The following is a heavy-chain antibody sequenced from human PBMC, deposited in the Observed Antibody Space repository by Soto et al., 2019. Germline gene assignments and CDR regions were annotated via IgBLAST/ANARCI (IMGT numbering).Heavy chain of an antibody. CDR3: AKTATGYLIYGMDV. Sequence: QVQVVESGGGVVQPGRSLRLSCAASGFTFSSYGMHWARQAPGKGLEWVAVISYDGSNKYYADSVKGRFTISRDNSKNTLYLQMNSLRAEDTAVYYCAKTATGYLIYGMDVWGQGTTVTVSS. CDR1: GFTFSSYG. D-gene: IGHD5-12*01. CDR2: ISYDGSNK. J-gene: IGHJ6*02. V-gene: IGHV3-30*18.